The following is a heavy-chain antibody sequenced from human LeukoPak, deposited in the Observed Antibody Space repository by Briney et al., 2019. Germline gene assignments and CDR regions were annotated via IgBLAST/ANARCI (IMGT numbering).Heavy chain of an antibody. Sequence: PSETLSLTCAVYGGSFSGYYWSWIRQPPGKGLEWIGEINHSGSTNYNPSLKSRATISVDTSKNQFSLKLSSVTAADTAVYYCARVAWNFDYWGQGTLVTVSS. CDR2: INHSGST. V-gene: IGHV4-34*01. CDR3: ARVAWNFDY. J-gene: IGHJ4*02. D-gene: IGHD1-1*01. CDR1: GGSFSGYY.